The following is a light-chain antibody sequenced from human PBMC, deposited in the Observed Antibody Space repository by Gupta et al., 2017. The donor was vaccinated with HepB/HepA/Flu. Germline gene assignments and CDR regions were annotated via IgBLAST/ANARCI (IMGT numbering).Light chain of an antibody. Sequence: DILMTQSPSTLSASVGDRVTITCRASQSIYTWLAWYQQKPGKAPKILIYMGSSLKSGVPSRFSGSESGTEFTLTISSLQPDDSATYYCQQYNSYPWTFGQGTKVEIK. CDR2: MGS. CDR3: QQYNSYPWT. V-gene: IGKV1-5*03. J-gene: IGKJ1*01. CDR1: QSIYTW.